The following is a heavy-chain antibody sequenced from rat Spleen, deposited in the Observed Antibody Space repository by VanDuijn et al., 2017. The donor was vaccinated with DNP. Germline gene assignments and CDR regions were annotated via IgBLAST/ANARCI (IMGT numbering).Heavy chain of an antibody. V-gene: IGHV3-1*01. Sequence: EVQLQESGPGLVKPSQSLSLTCSVTGYSITSNYWGWIRKFPGNKMEWIGHINYSGGTSYNPSLQSRISITRDTSKNQFFLHLNSVTTEDTATYYCARQGYGYNPHYFDYWGQGVMVTVSS. CDR3: ARQGYGYNPHYFDY. D-gene: IGHD1-5*01. J-gene: IGHJ2*01. CDR2: INYSGGT. CDR1: GYSITSNY.